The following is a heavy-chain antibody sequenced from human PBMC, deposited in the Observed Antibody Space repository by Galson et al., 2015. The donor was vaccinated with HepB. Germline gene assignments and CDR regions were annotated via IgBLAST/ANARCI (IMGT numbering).Heavy chain of an antibody. D-gene: IGHD6-19*01. CDR3: AKKTMGNGWYRELDY. J-gene: IGHJ4*02. Sequence: SLRLSCAASGFTFSSHAMSWVRQAPGKGLEWVSAIGASGNTYYADSVKGRFTISRDNSKNTLYLQMNGLRAEDTAVYFCAKKTMGNGWYRELDYWGQGTLVTVSS. CDR1: GFTFSSHA. V-gene: IGHV3-23*01. CDR2: IGASGNT.